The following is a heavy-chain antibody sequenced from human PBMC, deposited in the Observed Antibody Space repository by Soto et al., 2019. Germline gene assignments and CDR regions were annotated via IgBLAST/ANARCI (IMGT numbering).Heavy chain of an antibody. D-gene: IGHD3-10*01. CDR2: FRTSGDGGTT. CDR1: GFTFSSYS. CDR3: AKKVNSGPGSQYFDY. Sequence: GESLKISCAASGFTFSSYSMSWVRQAPGKGLEWVSGFRTSGDGGTTYYADSVKGRFTISRDNSKNMLFPQMNSLRAEDTAIYYCAKKVNSGPGSQYFDYWGQGTLVTVSS. V-gene: IGHV3-23*01. J-gene: IGHJ4*02.